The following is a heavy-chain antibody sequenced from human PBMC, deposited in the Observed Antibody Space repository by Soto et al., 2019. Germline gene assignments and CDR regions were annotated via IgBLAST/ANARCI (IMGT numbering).Heavy chain of an antibody. V-gene: IGHV5-10-1*01. CDR1: GYSFTSYW. Sequence: GESLKISCKGSGYSFTSYWISWVRQMPGKGLEWMGRIDPSDSYTNYSPSFQGHVTISADKSISTAYLQWSGLKASDTAMYYCASLPHIVVVPAATMWFDPWGQGTLVTVSS. CDR3: ASLPHIVVVPAATMWFDP. J-gene: IGHJ5*02. CDR2: IDPSDSYT. D-gene: IGHD2-2*01.